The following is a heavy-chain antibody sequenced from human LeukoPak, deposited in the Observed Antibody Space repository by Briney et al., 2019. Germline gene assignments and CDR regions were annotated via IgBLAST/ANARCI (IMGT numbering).Heavy chain of an antibody. Sequence: SQTLSLTCTVSGGSISSVDYYWSWIRQPPGKGREWIGYIYYSGTTHYNPSLKSRVTLSVDMSNNQFSLKLSSVTAADTAVYYCARQEYLASFDYWGQGTLVTVSS. D-gene: IGHD2-2*01. CDR1: GGSISSVDYY. CDR2: IYYSGTT. CDR3: ARQEYLASFDY. V-gene: IGHV4-30-4*08. J-gene: IGHJ4*02.